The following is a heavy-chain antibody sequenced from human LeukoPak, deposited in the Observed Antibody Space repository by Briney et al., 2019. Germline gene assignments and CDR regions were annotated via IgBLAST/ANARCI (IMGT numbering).Heavy chain of an antibody. D-gene: IGHD2-8*01. CDR3: ARRKDCTNGVCCTDY. J-gene: IGHJ4*02. CDR2: IYYRGTT. CDR1: GGSISSSGYY. V-gene: IGHV4-39*01. Sequence: SETLSLTCTVSGGSISSSGYYWGWIRQPPGKGLEWIVTIYYRGTTYYNPSLKSRVTISVDTSKNQFSLKLSSVTAADTAVYYCARRKDCTNGVCCTDYWGQGTLVTVSS.